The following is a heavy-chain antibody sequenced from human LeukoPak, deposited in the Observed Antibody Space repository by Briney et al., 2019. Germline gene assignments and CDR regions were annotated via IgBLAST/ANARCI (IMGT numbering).Heavy chain of an antibody. Sequence: ASVTVSCKASGYTFTGYDMHWVRQAPGQRLEWVGWINPNSGGTHYEQKFQGRVTMTRDTSINTAYMEVSRLGSDDTAVSYCTLYNHWGQGTLVTVSS. V-gene: IGHV1-2*02. D-gene: IGHD5-24*01. J-gene: IGHJ4*02. CDR1: GYTFTGYD. CDR2: INPNSGGT. CDR3: TLYNH.